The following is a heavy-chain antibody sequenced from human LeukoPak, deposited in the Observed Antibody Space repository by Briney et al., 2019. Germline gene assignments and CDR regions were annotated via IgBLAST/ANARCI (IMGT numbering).Heavy chain of an antibody. CDR1: GFTFSSYA. D-gene: IGHD3-22*01. CDR3: AKVFRITMIVVPPEYYFDY. CDR2: ISGSGGST. J-gene: IGHJ4*02. V-gene: IGHV3-23*01. Sequence: PRGSLRLSCAASGFTFSSYAMSWVRQAPGKGLEWVSAISGSGGSTYYADSVKGRFTISRDNSKNTLYLQMNSLRAEDTAVYYCAKVFRITMIVVPPEYYFDYWGQGTLVTVSS.